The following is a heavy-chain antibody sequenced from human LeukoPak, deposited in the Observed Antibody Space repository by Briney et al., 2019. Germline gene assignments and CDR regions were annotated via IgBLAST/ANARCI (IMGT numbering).Heavy chain of an antibody. V-gene: IGHV3-53*01. CDR2: IYSGGST. CDR1: GFTVSSNY. J-gene: IGHJ6*03. D-gene: IGHD6-19*01. CDR3: AADRLSSGWYREGYYYYMDV. Sequence: GGSLRLSCAASGFTVSSNYMSWVRQAPGKGLEWVSVIYSGGSTYYADSVKGRFTISRDNSKNTLYLQMNSLRAEDTAVYYCAADRLSSGWYREGYYYYMDVWGKGTTVTVSS.